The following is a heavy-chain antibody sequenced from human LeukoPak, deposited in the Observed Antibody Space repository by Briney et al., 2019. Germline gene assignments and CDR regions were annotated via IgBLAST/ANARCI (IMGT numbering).Heavy chain of an antibody. J-gene: IGHJ4*02. CDR2: INPNSGGT. D-gene: IGHD1/OR15-1a*01. CDR3: AREAATTGGDY. CDR1: GGTFISYG. V-gene: IGHV1-2*02. Sequence: ASVKVSCKSSGGTFISYGISWVRQAPGQGLEWMGWINPNSGGTNYAQKFQGRVTMTRDTSISTAYMELSRLRADDTAVYYCAREAATTGGDYWGQGTLVTVSS.